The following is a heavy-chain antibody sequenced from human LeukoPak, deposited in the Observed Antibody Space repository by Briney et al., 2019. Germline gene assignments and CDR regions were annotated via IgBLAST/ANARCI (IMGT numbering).Heavy chain of an antibody. CDR1: GGSISSNSYY. CDR3: ARTPGQKYYDSSGPFDY. J-gene: IGHJ4*02. Sequence: PSETLSLTCTVSGGSISSNSYYWGWIPQPPGKGLEWLGSIYYSGSTYYNPSLKSRVTISVDTSKNQFSLKLSSVTAADTAVYYCARTPGQKYYDSSGPFDYWGQGTLVTVSS. D-gene: IGHD3-22*01. CDR2: IYYSGST. V-gene: IGHV4-39*01.